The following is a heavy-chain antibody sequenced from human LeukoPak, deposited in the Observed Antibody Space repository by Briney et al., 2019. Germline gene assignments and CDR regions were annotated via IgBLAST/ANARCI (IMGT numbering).Heavy chain of an antibody. CDR3: ARRSEYSSGWYLDY. Sequence: GGSLRLSCAASGFTFSSYGMHWVRQAPGKGLEWVAFIRYDGSNKYYADSVKGRFTISRDNAKNSLYLQMNSLRADDTAVYYCARRSEYSSGWYLDYWGQGTLVTVSS. J-gene: IGHJ4*02. CDR2: IRYDGSNK. D-gene: IGHD6-19*01. V-gene: IGHV3-30*02. CDR1: GFTFSSYG.